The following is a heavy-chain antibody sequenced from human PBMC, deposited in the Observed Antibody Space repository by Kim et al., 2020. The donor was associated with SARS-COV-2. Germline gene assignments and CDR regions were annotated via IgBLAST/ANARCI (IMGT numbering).Heavy chain of an antibody. CDR1: GYMFTSYG. V-gene: IGHV1-18*04. J-gene: IGHJ4*02. CDR3: ARGAYGDVSFDY. D-gene: IGHD4-17*01. CDR2: IRARDGGT. Sequence: ASVKVSCKACGYMFTSYGFSWVRQAPGQGLEWLGWIRARDGGTKYGQKVQGRVIMTTDTSTNTAYMELWSLRSDDTAMYYCARGAYGDVSFDYWGQGTLVTVSS.